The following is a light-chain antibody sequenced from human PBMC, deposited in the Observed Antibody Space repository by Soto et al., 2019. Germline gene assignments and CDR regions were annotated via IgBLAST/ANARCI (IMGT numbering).Light chain of an antibody. J-gene: IGLJ2*01. CDR3: QSYDSSLSGSV. CDR2: GDN. Sequence: QSVLTQPPSVSGAPGQRGTISCTGSSSNIGAGYDVQWYQHLPGTAPKLLIYGDNNRPSGVPDRFSGSKSGTSASLAITGLQAEDEADYYCQSYDSSLSGSVFGGGTQLTVL. CDR1: SSNIGAGYD. V-gene: IGLV1-40*01.